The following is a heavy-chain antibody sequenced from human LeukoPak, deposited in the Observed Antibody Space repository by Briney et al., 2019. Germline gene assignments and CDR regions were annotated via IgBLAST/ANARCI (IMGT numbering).Heavy chain of an antibody. J-gene: IGHJ6*02. CDR3: ATDTGYYGMDV. V-gene: IGHV1-24*01. Sequence: GASVKVSCKVSEYTLTELSMHCVRQAPGKGLEWMGGFDPEDGETIYAQKFQGRVTMTEDTSTDTAYMELSSLRSEDTAVYYCATDTGYYGMDVWGQGTTVTVSS. D-gene: IGHD2-8*02. CDR2: FDPEDGET. CDR1: EYTLTELS.